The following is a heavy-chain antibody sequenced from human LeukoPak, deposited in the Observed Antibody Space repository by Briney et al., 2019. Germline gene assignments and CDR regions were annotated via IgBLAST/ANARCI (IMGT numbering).Heavy chain of an antibody. Sequence: PSQTLSLTCTVSGGSISSGDCCWSWIRQPPGQGLEGIGYIYYSGSTYYNPSLKSRVTISVDTYTDQFARQRSSVAAADAAVYYCAGGEPTPFDYWGQGTLVTVSS. CDR2: IYYSGST. V-gene: IGHV4-30-4*01. CDR1: GGSISSGDCC. J-gene: IGHJ4*02. D-gene: IGHD2-15*01. CDR3: AGGEPTPFDY.